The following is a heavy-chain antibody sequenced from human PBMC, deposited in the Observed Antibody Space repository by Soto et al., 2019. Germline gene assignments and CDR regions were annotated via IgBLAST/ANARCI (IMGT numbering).Heavy chain of an antibody. D-gene: IGHD1-20*01. V-gene: IGHV4-39*01. Sequence: PAETLTLTCTVSGASISVNICYWTWIPHPPGKGLEWIGSSYYSVTTYFNPSLKSRATISVDTSKNQFSLRLTSVTAADTAIYYCTRRYKGNDTYSEPWGPGERVIVSS. CDR1: GASISVNICY. J-gene: IGHJ5*02. CDR2: SYYSVTT. CDR3: TRRYKGNDTYSEP.